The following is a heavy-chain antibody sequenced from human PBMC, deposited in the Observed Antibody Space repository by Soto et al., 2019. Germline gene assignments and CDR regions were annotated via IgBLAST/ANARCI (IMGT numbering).Heavy chain of an antibody. V-gene: IGHV3-23*01. CDR1: GFTFSSYA. J-gene: IGHJ6*02. CDR2: ISGSGGST. D-gene: IGHD2-15*01. Sequence: GGSLRLSCAASGFTFSSYAMSWVRQAPGKGLEWVSAISGSGGSTYYADSVKGRFTISRDNSKNTLYLQMNSLRAEDTAVYYCAKGIGGYYSYYGMDVWGQGTTVTVSS. CDR3: AKGIGGYYSYYGMDV.